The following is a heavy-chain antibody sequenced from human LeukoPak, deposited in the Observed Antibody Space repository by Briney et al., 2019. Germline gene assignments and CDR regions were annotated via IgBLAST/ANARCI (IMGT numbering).Heavy chain of an antibody. J-gene: IGHJ6*03. CDR3: ARGGAFRGSGYYFNYMDV. D-gene: IGHD3-10*01. Sequence: ASAKVSCKASGYTFTSYGISWVRQAPGQGLEWMGWISAYNGNTNYAQKLQGRVTMTTDTSTSTAYMELRSLRSDDTAVYYCARGGAFRGSGYYFNYMDVWGEGTAVTVSS. V-gene: IGHV1-18*01. CDR1: GYTFTSYG. CDR2: ISAYNGNT.